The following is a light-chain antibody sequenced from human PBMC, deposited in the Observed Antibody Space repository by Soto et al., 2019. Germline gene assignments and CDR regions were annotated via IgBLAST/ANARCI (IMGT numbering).Light chain of an antibody. V-gene: IGLV2-23*01. J-gene: IGLJ1*01. Sequence: QSVLTQPASVSGSLGQSITISCIGTSDNIGSYNLVSWYQHKPGTAPKIIIFDGSKRPSGVSNRFSGSRSGNTASLTISGLQAEDEADYYCCSFAGTGTQYVFGTGTKLTVL. CDR3: CSFAGTGTQYV. CDR2: DGS. CDR1: SDNIGSYNL.